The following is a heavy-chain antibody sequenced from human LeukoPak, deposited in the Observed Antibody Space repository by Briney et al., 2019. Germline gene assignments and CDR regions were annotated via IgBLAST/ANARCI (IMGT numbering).Heavy chain of an antibody. D-gene: IGHD3-9*01. CDR2: INHSGST. V-gene: IGHV4-34*01. J-gene: IGHJ4*02. Sequence: SETLSLTCAVYGGSFSGYYWSWIRQPPGKGLEWIGEINHSGSTDYNPSLKSRVTISVDTSKNQSSLKLSSVTAADTAVYYCARTRYFDWFAYWGQGTLVTVSS. CDR3: ARTRYFDWFAY. CDR1: GGSFSGYY.